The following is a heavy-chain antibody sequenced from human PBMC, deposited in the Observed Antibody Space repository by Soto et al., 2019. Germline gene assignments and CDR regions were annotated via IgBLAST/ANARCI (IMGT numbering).Heavy chain of an antibody. J-gene: IGHJ6*02. CDR2: ISYDGSNK. CDR3: ARDLGGAAAGNLGMDV. V-gene: IGHV3-30-3*01. Sequence: HPGGSLRLSCAASGFTFSSYAMHWVRQAPGKGLEWVAVISYDGSNKYYADSVKGRFTISRDNSKNTLYLQMNSLRAEDTAVYYCARDLGGAAAGNLGMDVWGQGTTVTVSS. D-gene: IGHD6-13*01. CDR1: GFTFSSYA.